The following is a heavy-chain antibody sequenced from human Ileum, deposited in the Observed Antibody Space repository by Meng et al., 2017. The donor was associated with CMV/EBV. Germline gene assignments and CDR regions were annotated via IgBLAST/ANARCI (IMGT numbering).Heavy chain of an antibody. V-gene: IGHV1-18*01. CDR2: ISVYNGNT. Sequence: QIQLVQSGAEVKKPXXXXEXPXEAXGYTFSDYGITWVRQAPGQGLEWMGWISVYNGNTKYAQKVQGRVTLTTDTSTNTAYMELRSLRFDDTAVYYCAREGVGYCGGDCYSEYWGQGTLVTVSS. D-gene: IGHD2-21*02. J-gene: IGHJ4*02. CDR1: GYTFSDYG. CDR3: AREGVGYCGGDCYSEY.